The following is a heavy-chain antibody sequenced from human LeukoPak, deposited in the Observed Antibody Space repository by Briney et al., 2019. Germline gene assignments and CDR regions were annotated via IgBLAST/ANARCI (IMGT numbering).Heavy chain of an antibody. V-gene: IGHV4-39*01. Sequence: SETLSLTCTVSGGSISSIENYWGWIRQPPGKGLEWIGSISYSGNTYYSPSLKSRVTISGNTSKNQFSLKMTSVTAADTAVYYCARHFDYWGQGTLVTVSS. CDR2: ISYSGNT. CDR3: ARHFDY. J-gene: IGHJ4*02. CDR1: GGSISSIENY.